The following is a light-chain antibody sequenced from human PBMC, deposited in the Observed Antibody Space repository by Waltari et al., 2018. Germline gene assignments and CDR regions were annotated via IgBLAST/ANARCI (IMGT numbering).Light chain of an antibody. CDR2: GSF. V-gene: IGKV1-39*01. CDR3: QQYYSSPWT. CDR1: QTISNS. J-gene: IGKJ1*01. Sequence: DIQMTQSPPSLSASVGDRVTITCRASQTISNSLDWYQQKPGKAPKLLIYGSFILQSGVPSRFSGSGSGTDFTLTISSLQAEDVAVYYCQQYYSSPWTFGQGTKVEIK.